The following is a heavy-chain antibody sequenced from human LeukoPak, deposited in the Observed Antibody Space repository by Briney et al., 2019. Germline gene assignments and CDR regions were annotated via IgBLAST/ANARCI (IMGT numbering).Heavy chain of an antibody. CDR2: ISSSSYST. CDR1: GFTFSSYA. Sequence: GGSLRLSCAASGFTFSSYAMSWVRQAPGKGLEWVSGISSSSYSTFYADSVRGRFTISRDNSKNTLYLQMNSLRAEDTAVYFCVKDLGALILVVTTDYWGQGTLVTVSS. CDR3: VKDLGALILVVTTDY. J-gene: IGHJ4*02. D-gene: IGHD3-22*01. V-gene: IGHV3-23*01.